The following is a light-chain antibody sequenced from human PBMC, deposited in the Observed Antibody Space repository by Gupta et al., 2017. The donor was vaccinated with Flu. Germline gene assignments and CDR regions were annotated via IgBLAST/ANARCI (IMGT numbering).Light chain of an antibody. CDR1: NIGSKT. CDR3: HVSDTTSDNQV. J-gene: IGLJ2*01. CDR2: DDS. V-gene: IGLV3-21*03. Sequence: SYVLTQPPSVSVAPGKTARITGGGNNIGSKTVHWYQQKPGQAPVLVVYDDSDRPSGIPARLSGSNSGNTATLTTXRXEEGEEXDDYCHVSDTTSDNQVFGGGTKLTVL.